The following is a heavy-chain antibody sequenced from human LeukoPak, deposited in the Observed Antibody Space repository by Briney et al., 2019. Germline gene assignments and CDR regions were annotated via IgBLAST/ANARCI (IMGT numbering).Heavy chain of an antibody. CDR2: INSDGSMT. CDR3: AKSSSGSYWGGYFDY. CDR1: GFTFSNYW. D-gene: IGHD1-26*01. Sequence: QSGGSLRLSCAASGFTFSNYWMHWVRQAPGKGLVWVSRINSDGSMTNYADSVKGRFTISRDNAKNTLYLQMNSLRTEDTAVYYCAKSSSGSYWGGYFDYWGQGTLVTVSS. J-gene: IGHJ4*02. V-gene: IGHV3-74*01.